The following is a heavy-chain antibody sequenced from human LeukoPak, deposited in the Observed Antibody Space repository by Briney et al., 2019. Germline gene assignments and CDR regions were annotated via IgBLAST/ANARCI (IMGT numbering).Heavy chain of an antibody. J-gene: IGHJ6*03. D-gene: IGHD5/OR15-5a*01. CDR3: AKGPKQLLVRRSVWSYMDV. CDR1: GFTFSNYN. CDR2: ISRSSIYK. V-gene: IGHV3-21*01. Sequence: GGSLRLSCAASGFTFSNYNMNWVRQAPGKGLEWVSSISRSSIYKYYADSMKGRFTISRDNAKNSVYLQVNSVRAEDTAVYYCAKGPKQLLVRRSVWSYMDVWGKGTTVTIS.